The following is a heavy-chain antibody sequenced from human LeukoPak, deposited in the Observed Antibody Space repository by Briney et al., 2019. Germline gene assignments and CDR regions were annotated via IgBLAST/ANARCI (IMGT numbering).Heavy chain of an antibody. D-gene: IGHD2-15*01. V-gene: IGHV4-31*03. CDR2: IYYSGST. J-gene: IGHJ5*02. CDR3: ARGGYCSGGSCYSLNWFDP. CDR1: GGSISSGGYY. Sequence: PSETLSLTCTVSGGSISSGGYYWSWIRQHPGKGLEWIGYIYYSGSTYYNPSLKSRVTISVDTSKNQFSLKLSSVTAADTAVYYCARGGYCSGGSCYSLNWFDPWGQGTLVTVSS.